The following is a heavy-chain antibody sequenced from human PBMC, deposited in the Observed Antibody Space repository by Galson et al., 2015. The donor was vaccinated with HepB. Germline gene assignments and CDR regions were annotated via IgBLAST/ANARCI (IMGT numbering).Heavy chain of an antibody. Sequence: SLRLSCAASGFTFSSYAMSWVRQAPGKGLEWVSAISGSGGSTYYADSVKGRFTISRDNSKNTLYLQMNSLRAEGTAVYYCAKGKLGLDYFDYWGQGTLVTVSS. CDR2: ISGSGGST. D-gene: IGHD7-27*01. CDR3: AKGKLGLDYFDY. J-gene: IGHJ4*02. V-gene: IGHV3-23*01. CDR1: GFTFSSYA.